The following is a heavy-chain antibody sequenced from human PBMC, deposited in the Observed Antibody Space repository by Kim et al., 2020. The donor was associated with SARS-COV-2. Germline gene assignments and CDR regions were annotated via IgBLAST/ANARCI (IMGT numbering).Heavy chain of an antibody. D-gene: IGHD3-16*01. CDR2: IYSGGST. Sequence: GGSLRLSCAASGFTVSSNYMRWVRQAPGKGLEWVSVIYSGGSTYYADSVKGRFTISRDNSKNTLYLQMNSLRAEDTAVYYCARDPLIEMARIMDYYYYGMYGWGQGTTVSVSS. J-gene: IGHJ6*02. CDR3: ARDPLIEMARIMDYYYYGMYG. CDR1: GFTVSSNY. V-gene: IGHV3-66*01.